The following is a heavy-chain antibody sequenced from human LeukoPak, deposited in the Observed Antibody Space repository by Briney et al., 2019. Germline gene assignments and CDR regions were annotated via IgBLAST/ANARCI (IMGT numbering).Heavy chain of an antibody. CDR2: ISHDGSNK. CDR1: GFTFSSYG. V-gene: IGHV3-30*18. CDR3: AKDRMGSYARSVDY. D-gene: IGHD1-26*01. J-gene: IGHJ4*02. Sequence: PGGSLRLSCAASGFTFSSYGMHWVRQAPGKGLEWVAVISHDGSNKYYADSVKGRFTISRDNSKNTLYLQMNSLRAEDTAVYYCAKDRMGSYARSVDYWGQGTLVTVSS.